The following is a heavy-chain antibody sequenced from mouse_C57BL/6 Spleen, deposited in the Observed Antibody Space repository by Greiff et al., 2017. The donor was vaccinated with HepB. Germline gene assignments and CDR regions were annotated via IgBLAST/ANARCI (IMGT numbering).Heavy chain of an antibody. CDR2: IDPSDSET. CDR1: GYTFTSYW. J-gene: IGHJ1*03. CDR3: ARGKLTTVVVYWYFDV. V-gene: IGHV1-52*01. Sequence: QVQLKQPGAELVRPGSSVKLSCKASGYTFTSYWMHWVKQRPIQGLEWIGNIDPSDSETHYNQKFKDKATLTVDKSSSTAYMQLSSLTSEDSAVYYCARGKLTTVVVYWYFDVWGTGTTVTVSS. D-gene: IGHD1-1*01.